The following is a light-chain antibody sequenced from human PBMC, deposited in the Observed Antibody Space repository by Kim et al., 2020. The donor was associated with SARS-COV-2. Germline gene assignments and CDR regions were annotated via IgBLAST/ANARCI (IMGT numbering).Light chain of an antibody. J-gene: IGLJ1*01. CDR3: QVWDSSTYV. CDR2: KNT. CDR1: NIGSKN. V-gene: IGLV3-9*01. Sequence: SYELTQPLSVSVALGQTARTTCGGNNIGSKNVHWYQQKPGQAPVVVIYKNTNRPSGIPERFSGSNSGNTATLTISGAQAGDEADYYCQVWDSSTYVFGTG.